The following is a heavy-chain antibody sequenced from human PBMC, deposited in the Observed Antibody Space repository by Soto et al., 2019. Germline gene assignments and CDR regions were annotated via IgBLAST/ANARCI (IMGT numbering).Heavy chain of an antibody. J-gene: IGHJ5*02. V-gene: IGHV1-2*02. CDR2: INTKTGGT. Sequence: QVHLVQSGAEVQKPGASVKVSCKASGYSFTDYYIHWVRQAPVQGLEWMGWINTKTGGTNYAQRVQGRVTMTGDTSINTAYRELSRLRSDDTAVYYCARVGPTGWFDPWGQGTVVIVSS. CDR1: GYSFTDYY. CDR3: ARVGPTGWFDP.